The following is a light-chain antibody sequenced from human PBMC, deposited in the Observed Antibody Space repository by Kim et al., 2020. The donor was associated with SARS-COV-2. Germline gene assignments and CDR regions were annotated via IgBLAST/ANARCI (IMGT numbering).Light chain of an antibody. Sequence: VALGQAVRITCQGDSLRSYYASWYQQKPGQAPVLVIYGKNNRPSGIPDRFSGSSSGNTASLTITGAQAEDEADYYCNSRDSSGNRVFGGGTQLTVL. CDR1: SLRSYY. V-gene: IGLV3-19*01. J-gene: IGLJ3*02. CDR3: NSRDSSGNRV. CDR2: GKN.